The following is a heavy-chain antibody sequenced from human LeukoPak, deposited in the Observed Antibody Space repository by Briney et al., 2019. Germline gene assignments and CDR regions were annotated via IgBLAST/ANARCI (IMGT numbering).Heavy chain of an antibody. CDR3: ARAGKQLVRADFDY. D-gene: IGHD6-6*01. CDR2: ISYDGSNK. J-gene: IGHJ4*02. V-gene: IGHV3-30-3*01. Sequence: PGGSLRLSCAASGFTFSSYAMHWVRQAPGKGLEWVAVISYDGSNKYYADSVKGRFTISRDNSKNTLYLQMNSLRAEDTAVYYCARAGKQLVRADFDYWGQGTLVTVSS. CDR1: GFTFSSYA.